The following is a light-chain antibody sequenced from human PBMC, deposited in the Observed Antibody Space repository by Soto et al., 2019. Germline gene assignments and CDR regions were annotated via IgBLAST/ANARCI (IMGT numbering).Light chain of an antibody. V-gene: IGLV2-14*01. J-gene: IGLJ1*01. CDR2: DVS. CDR1: SSDVGGYNY. Sequence: SVLTQPASVSGSPGQSITISCTGTSSDVGGYNYVSWYQQHPGKAPKLMIHDVSNRPSGVSNRFSGSKSGNTASLTISGLQAEDEADYYCSSYTSSSTLGYVFGTGTKVTIL. CDR3: SSYTSSSTLGYV.